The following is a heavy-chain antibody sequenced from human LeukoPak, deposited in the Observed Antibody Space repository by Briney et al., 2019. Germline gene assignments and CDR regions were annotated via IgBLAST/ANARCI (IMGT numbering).Heavy chain of an antibody. CDR2: MNPNSGNT. CDR3: ARVGGGYDFWSGYPLHYYYMDV. D-gene: IGHD3-3*01. J-gene: IGHJ6*03. CDR1: GYTFTSYD. Sequence: ASVKVSCKASGYTFTSYDINWVRQATGQGLEWMGWMNPNSGNTGYAQKFQGRVTITRNTSISTAYMELSSLRSEDTAVYYCARVGGGYDFWSGYPLHYYYMDVWGKGTTVTVSS. V-gene: IGHV1-8*03.